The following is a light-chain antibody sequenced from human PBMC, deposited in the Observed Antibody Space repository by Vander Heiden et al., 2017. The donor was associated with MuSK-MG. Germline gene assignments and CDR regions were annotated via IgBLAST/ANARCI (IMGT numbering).Light chain of an antibody. CDR1: SSDVGGYNY. CDR3: CSYAGSYTYVV. CDR2: DVS. V-gene: IGLV2-11*01. Sequence: QSALTPPRSVSGSPGQSVTISCTGTSSDVGGYNYVSWYQQHPGKAPKLMIYDVSKRPSGVPDRFSGSKSGNTASLTISGLQDEDEADYYCCSYAGSYTYVVFGGGTKLTVL. J-gene: IGLJ2*01.